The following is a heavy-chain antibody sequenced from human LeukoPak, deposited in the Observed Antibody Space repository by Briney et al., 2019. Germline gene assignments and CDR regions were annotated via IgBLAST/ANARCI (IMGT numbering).Heavy chain of an antibody. CDR2: IYYSGST. V-gene: IGHV4-59*12. J-gene: IGHJ5*02. CDR1: GGSISSYY. Sequence: SETLSLTCTVSGGSISSYYWRWIRQPPGKGLEWIGYIYYSGSTNYNPSLKSRVTISVDTSKNQFSLKLISVTAADTAVYYCARRVGQRGRGINWFDPWGQGTLVTVSS. CDR3: ARRVGQRGRGINWFDP. D-gene: IGHD1-26*01.